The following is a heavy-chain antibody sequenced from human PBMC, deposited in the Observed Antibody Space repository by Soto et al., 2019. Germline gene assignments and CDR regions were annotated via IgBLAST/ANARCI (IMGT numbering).Heavy chain of an antibody. J-gene: IGHJ5*01. V-gene: IGHV4-59*01. CDR1: GGSISSYY. D-gene: IGHD3-10*02. Sequence: QVQLQESGPGLVKPSETLSLTCTVSGGSISSYYWSWIRQPPGKGLEWIGFIFYSGSTSYNPSLKSRVTISIDTSEYRFSLKLNSVTAADRAVYYCASMIGDPVLSFDSWGQGTLVAVSS. CDR2: IFYSGST. CDR3: ASMIGDPVLSFDS.